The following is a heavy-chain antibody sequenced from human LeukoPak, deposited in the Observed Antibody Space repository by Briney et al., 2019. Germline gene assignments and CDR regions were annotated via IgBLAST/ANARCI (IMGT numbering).Heavy chain of an antibody. V-gene: IGHV3-53*01. CDR1: GFTVSSNY. J-gene: IGHJ5*02. D-gene: IGHD6-19*01. CDR2: IYSGGST. Sequence: PGGSLRLSCAASGFTVSSNYMSWVRQAPGKGLEWISVIYSGGSTYYADSVKGRFTISRDNSKNTLYLQMNSLRAEDTAVYYCAGGIAVAGNWFDPWGQGTLVTVSS. CDR3: AGGIAVAGNWFDP.